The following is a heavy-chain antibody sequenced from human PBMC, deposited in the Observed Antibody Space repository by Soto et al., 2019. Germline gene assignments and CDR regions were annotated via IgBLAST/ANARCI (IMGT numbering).Heavy chain of an antibody. CDR1: GGSISSGGYY. V-gene: IGHV4-31*03. D-gene: IGHD5-18*01. Sequence: QVQLQESGPGLVKPSQTLSLTCTVSGGSISSGGYYWSWIRQHPGKGLEWIGYIYYSGSTYYNPSLKMRVTLSVDTSKNQFSLKLSSVTAADTAVYYCAREPGGNTAMVYRSDGFDYWGQGTLVTVSS. CDR3: AREPGGNTAMVYRSDGFDY. J-gene: IGHJ4*02. CDR2: IYYSGST.